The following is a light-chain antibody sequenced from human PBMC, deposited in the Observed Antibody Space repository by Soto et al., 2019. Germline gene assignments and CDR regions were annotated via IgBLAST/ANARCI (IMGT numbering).Light chain of an antibody. Sequence: QPVLTQSPSASASLGASVKLTCTLSSGHSSYTIAWHQQQPEKGPRYLMKLNSDGSHSKGDGIPDRFSGSSSGAERYLTISSLQSEDEADYYCQNWGTGNSYVVFGGGNKLTVL. CDR1: SGHSSYT. CDR3: QNWGTGNSYVV. V-gene: IGLV4-69*01. J-gene: IGLJ2*01. CDR2: LNSDGSH.